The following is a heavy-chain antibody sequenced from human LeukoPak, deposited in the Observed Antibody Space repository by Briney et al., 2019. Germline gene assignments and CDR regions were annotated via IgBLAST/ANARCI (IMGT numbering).Heavy chain of an antibody. CDR3: ARRAAAVPHYYYYMDV. J-gene: IGHJ6*03. CDR1: GFTFSSYS. V-gene: IGHV3-7*01. D-gene: IGHD6-13*01. Sequence: GGSLRLSCAASGFTFSSYSMNWVRQAPGKGLEWVANIKQDGSEKYYVDSVKGRLTISRDNAKNSLYLQMNSLRAEDTAVYYCARRAAAVPHYYYYMDVWGKGTTVTVSS. CDR2: IKQDGSEK.